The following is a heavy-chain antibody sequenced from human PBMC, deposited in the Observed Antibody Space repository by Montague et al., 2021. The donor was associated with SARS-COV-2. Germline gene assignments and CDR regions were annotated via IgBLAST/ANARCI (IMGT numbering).Heavy chain of an antibody. CDR1: GGSISSYY. CDR2: IFHSGIT. CDR3: ARTEYNWSDWFDP. D-gene: IGHD1-20*01. V-gene: IGHV4-59*13. Sequence: SETLSLTCSVSGGSISSYYWSWIRQSPGKGLEWIGYIFHSGITDYNPSLKSRVTISVDMSKNRFSLQLNSVTAADSAVYYCARTEYNWSDWFDPWGQGTLVTVSS. J-gene: IGHJ5*02.